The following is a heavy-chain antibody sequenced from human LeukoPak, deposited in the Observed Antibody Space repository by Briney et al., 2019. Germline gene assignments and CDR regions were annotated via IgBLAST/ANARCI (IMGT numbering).Heavy chain of an antibody. J-gene: IGHJ4*02. CDR1: GFTFSSYG. CDR2: ICYDGSNK. V-gene: IGHV3-33*06. D-gene: IGHD4-17*01. Sequence: GGSLTLSRAASGFTFSSYGMHGVRQPAGKGVEGVAVICYDGSNKYYADSVNGRFTISSDNSKNTLYLQMNGLRAEATAGLYCAKDQRQGSSYGDHFDYWGQGTLVTVSS. CDR3: AKDQRQGSSYGDHFDY.